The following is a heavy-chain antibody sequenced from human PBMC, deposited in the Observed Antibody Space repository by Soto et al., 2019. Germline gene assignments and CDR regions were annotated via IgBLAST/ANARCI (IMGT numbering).Heavy chain of an antibody. CDR2: ISGSTATI. J-gene: IGHJ3*01. Sequence: EVQLLESGGGLVQPGGSLRLSCTASGFSFSSYAMSWVRQAPGKGLEWVSVISGSTATIHYADSVKGRFTISRDNSKNSLYLQMHSLRDEDTSVYYCAKVRKGYHDRNGSPGTFDVWGQGTMFTASP. V-gene: IGHV3-23*01. CDR3: AKVRKGYHDRNGSPGTFDV. D-gene: IGHD2-8*01. CDR1: GFSFSSYA.